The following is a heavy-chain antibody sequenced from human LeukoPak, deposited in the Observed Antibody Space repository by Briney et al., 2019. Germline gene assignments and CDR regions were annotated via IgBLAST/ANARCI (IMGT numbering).Heavy chain of an antibody. V-gene: IGHV3-30-3*01. CDR2: ISYDGSNK. J-gene: IGHJ5*01. CDR1: GFTFSSYA. Sequence: PGGSLRLSCAAPGFTFSSYAMHWVRQAPGKGLEWVAVISYDGSNKYYADSVKGRFTISRDNAKNTLYLQMNSLRVEDTAMYYCTRDWDHYDFDSWGQGVLVTVSS. CDR3: TRDWDHYDFDS. D-gene: IGHD3-3*01.